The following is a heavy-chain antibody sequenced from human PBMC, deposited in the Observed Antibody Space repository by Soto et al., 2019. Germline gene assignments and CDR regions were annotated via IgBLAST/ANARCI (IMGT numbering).Heavy chain of an antibody. V-gene: IGHV3-48*02. J-gene: IGHJ6*02. D-gene: IGHD6-13*01. CDR3: ARGQIAAAGTRYYGMDV. CDR2: ISSSSSTI. CDR1: GFTFSSYS. Sequence: PGGSLRLSCAASGFTFSSYSMNWVRQAPGKGLEWVSYISSSSSTIYYADSVKGRFTISRDNAKNSLYLQMNSLRDEDTAVYYCARGQIAAAGTRYYGMDVWGQGTTVTVSS.